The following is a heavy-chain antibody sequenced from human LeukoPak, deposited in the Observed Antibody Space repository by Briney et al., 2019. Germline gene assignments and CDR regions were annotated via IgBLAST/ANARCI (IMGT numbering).Heavy chain of an antibody. J-gene: IGHJ4*02. Sequence: GGSLRLSCAASGFTFDDYGMSWVRQAPGKGLEWVSGINWNGGSTGYADSVKGRFTISRGNAKNSLYLQMNSLRAEDTALYHCARVGDSSGYYGFYFDYWGQGTLVTVSS. D-gene: IGHD3-22*01. CDR2: INWNGGST. V-gene: IGHV3-20*01. CDR1: GFTFDDYG. CDR3: ARVGDSSGYYGFYFDY.